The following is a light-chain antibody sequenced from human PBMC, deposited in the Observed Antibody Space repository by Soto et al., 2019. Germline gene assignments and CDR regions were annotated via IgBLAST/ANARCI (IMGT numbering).Light chain of an antibody. CDR3: QQFNSYSIT. V-gene: IGKV1-5*03. J-gene: IGKJ5*01. CDR1: PSISNW. CDR2: KAS. Sequence: DIQMTQSPSTLSASVGDRVTITCRASPSISNWLAWYQQKPGKAPKLLIYKASSLERGVPSRFSGSGSGTEFTLTISSLQPDDFATYYCQQFNSYSITFGQGTRLEIK.